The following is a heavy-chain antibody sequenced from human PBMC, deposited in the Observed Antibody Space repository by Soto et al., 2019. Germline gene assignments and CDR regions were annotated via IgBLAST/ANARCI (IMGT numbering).Heavy chain of an antibody. V-gene: IGHV3-74*01. CDR1: GFTFSTYW. J-gene: IGHJ4*02. D-gene: IGHD3-22*01. Sequence: PGVSLRLSCAASGFTFSTYWMHWVRQAPGKGLVWVSRISSDGSTTTYADSVKGRFTISRDNAKNTLYLQMNSLRGEDTAVYYCARDSGYSVNDYWGQGTLVTVSS. CDR3: ARDSGYSVNDY. CDR2: ISSDGSTT.